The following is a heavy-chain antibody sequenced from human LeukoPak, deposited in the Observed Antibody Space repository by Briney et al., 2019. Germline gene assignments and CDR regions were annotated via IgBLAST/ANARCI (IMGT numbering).Heavy chain of an antibody. CDR1: GFTFSTYA. CDR2: ISDSGGST. Sequence: GGSLRLSCAASGFTFSTYAMSWVRRAPGKGLEWVSDISDSGGSTYYADSVKGRFTISRDNSKNTLYLQMNSLRAEDTAVYYCARPDGGRWFGEPSHYWGQGTLVTVSS. J-gene: IGHJ4*02. CDR3: ARPDGGRWFGEPSHY. V-gene: IGHV3-23*01. D-gene: IGHD3-10*01.